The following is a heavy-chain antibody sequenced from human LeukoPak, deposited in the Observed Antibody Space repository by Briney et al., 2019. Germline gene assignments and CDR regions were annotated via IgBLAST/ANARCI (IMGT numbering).Heavy chain of an antibody. D-gene: IGHD2-2*01. CDR2: ISGSGGST. V-gene: IGHV3-23*01. Sequence: GGSLRLSCAASGFTFSSAAMTWVRQAPGKGLEWVSAISGSGGSTYYADSVKGRFTISRDSSKNTLYLQMNSLRAEDTAVYYCAKDPQWMPLDYWGQGTLVTVSS. J-gene: IGHJ4*02. CDR1: GFTFSSAA. CDR3: AKDPQWMPLDY.